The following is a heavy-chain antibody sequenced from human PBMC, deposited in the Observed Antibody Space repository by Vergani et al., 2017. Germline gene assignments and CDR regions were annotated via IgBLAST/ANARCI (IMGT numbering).Heavy chain of an antibody. D-gene: IGHD6-13*01. CDR3: ARGSSGQLGAYGMDV. CDR2: INHSGST. V-gene: IGHV4-34*02. Sequence: QVQLRQWGAGLVKPSETLSLTCGIYRDSLRGHYWSWIRQSPGKGLEWIGEINHSGSTNYNPSLKSRVTISVDTSKNQFSLKLSSVTAADTAVYYCARGSSGQLGAYGMDVWGQGTTVTVSS. J-gene: IGHJ6*02. CDR1: RDSLRGHY.